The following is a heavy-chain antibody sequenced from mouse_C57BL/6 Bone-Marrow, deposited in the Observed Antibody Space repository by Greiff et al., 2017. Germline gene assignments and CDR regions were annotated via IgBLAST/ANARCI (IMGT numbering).Heavy chain of an antibody. CDR3: AREGVMVPYYFDY. CDR1: GYTFTSYW. J-gene: IGHJ2*01. V-gene: IGHV1-69*01. D-gene: IGHD2-2*01. CDR2: LDPSDSYT. Sequence: VQLQQPGAELVMPGASVKLSCKASGYTFTSYWMHWVKQRPGQGLERIGELDPSDSYTNYNQKFKGKSTLTVDKSSSTAYMQLSSLTSEDSAVYYCAREGVMVPYYFDYWGQGTTLTVSS.